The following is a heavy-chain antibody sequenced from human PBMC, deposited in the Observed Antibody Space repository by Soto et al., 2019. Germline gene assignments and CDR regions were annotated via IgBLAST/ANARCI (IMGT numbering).Heavy chain of an antibody. V-gene: IGHV3-15*07. CDR3: TVLWGTSYFDY. D-gene: IGHD3-16*01. J-gene: IGHJ4*02. CDR1: GFSFSHAW. Sequence: EVQLVESGGGLVEPRGSLRLSCAASGFSFSHAWMNWVRQAPGKGLEWVGRIKPNANGGTTDYAAPMKGRFIISRDDSINTLYLQVNSLKTEDTAVYYCTVLWGTSYFDYWGQGSLVTVSS. CDR2: IKPNANGGTT.